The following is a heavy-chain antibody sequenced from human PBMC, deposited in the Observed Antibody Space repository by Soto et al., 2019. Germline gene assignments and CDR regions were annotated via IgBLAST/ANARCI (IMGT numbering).Heavy chain of an antibody. J-gene: IGHJ4*02. CDR1: GGTFSSYT. D-gene: IGHD6-19*01. V-gene: IGHV1-69*02. Sequence: QVQLVQSGAEVKKPGSSVKVSCKASGGTFSSYTISWVRQAPGQGLEWMGRIIPILGIANYAQKFQGRVTITADKSTSRAYMELSSLRSEDTAVYYCARGRPAPSVAGTDYWGQGTLVTVSS. CDR2: IIPILGIA. CDR3: ARGRPAPSVAGTDY.